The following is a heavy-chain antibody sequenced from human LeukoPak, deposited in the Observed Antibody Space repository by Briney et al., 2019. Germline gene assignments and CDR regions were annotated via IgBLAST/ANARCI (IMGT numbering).Heavy chain of an antibody. V-gene: IGHV5-51*01. J-gene: IGHJ3*02. CDR2: IYPGDSDT. D-gene: IGHD6-13*01. Sequence: GESLKISCKGSGYSFTSCWIGWVRQMPGKGLEWMGIIYPGDSDTRYSPSFQGQVTISADKSISTAYLQWSSLKASDTAMYYCARQYSSSWYGGAFDIWGQGTMVTVSS. CDR1: GYSFTSCW. CDR3: ARQYSSSWYGGAFDI.